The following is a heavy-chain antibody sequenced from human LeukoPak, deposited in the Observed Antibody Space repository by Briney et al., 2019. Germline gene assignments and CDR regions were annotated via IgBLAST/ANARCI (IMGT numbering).Heavy chain of an antibody. J-gene: IGHJ5*02. CDR1: GYTFTGYY. V-gene: IGHV1-2*02. D-gene: IGHD6-13*01. CDR3: ARQNAAAASDNWFDP. Sequence: ASVKVSCKASGYTFTGYYMHWVRQAPGQGLEWMGWINPNSGGTKYAQKFQGRVTMTRDTSISTAYMELSRLRSDDTAVYYCARQNAAAASDNWFDPWGQGTLVTVSS. CDR2: INPNSGGT.